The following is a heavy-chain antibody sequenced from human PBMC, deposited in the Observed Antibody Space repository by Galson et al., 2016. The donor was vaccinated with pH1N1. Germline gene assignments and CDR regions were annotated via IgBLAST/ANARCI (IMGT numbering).Heavy chain of an antibody. CDR1: GYSFNDYW. D-gene: IGHD3-22*01. V-gene: IGHV5-51*01. J-gene: IGHJ3*02. CDR2: IYPGDSDT. Sequence: QSGAEVKKPGESLRISCMASGYSFNDYWIGWVRQMPGKGLEWMGVIYPGDSDTRYSPSFQGQVTISADKSISTAYLQWSSLKASDTAMYYCAKYYYDSSGSGAIGTFDIWGQGTMVTVSS. CDR3: AKYYYDSSGSGAIGTFDI.